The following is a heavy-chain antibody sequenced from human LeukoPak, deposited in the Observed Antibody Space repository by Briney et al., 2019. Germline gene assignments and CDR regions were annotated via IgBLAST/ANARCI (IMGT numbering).Heavy chain of an antibody. CDR2: ISSYNGNT. CDR1: GYTFTSYG. Sequence: GASVKVSCKASGYTFTSYGISWVRQAPGQGLEWMGWISSYNGNTNYAQKFQGRVTMTEDTSTDTAYMELSSLRSEDTAVYFCARGLPLGYCTYGVCYPPKHFDFWGQGTLVTVSS. D-gene: IGHD2-8*01. J-gene: IGHJ4*02. V-gene: IGHV1-18*01. CDR3: ARGLPLGYCTYGVCYPPKHFDF.